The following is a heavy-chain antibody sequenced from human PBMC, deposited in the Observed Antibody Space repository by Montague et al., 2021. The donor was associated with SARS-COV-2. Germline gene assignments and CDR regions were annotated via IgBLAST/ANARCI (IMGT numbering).Heavy chain of an antibody. CDR3: ARVTAGIVAYDY. CDR1: GFSLSTSGMC. D-gene: IGHD5-12*01. Sequence: PALVKPTQTLTLTCTFSGFSLSTSGMCVSWIRQPPGKALEWLARIDWDDDKYYSTSLKTRLTISKDTSKNQVVLTMTNMDPVDTATYYCARVTAGIVAYDYWSQGTLVTVPS. CDR2: IDWDDDK. J-gene: IGHJ4*02. V-gene: IGHV2-70*11.